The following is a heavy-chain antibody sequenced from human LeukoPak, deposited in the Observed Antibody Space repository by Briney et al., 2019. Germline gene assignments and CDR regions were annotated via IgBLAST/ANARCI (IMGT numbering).Heavy chain of an antibody. CDR3: TRDSRSRARGYFDY. CDR1: GFTFGDYA. CDR2: IRSKAYGGTT. V-gene: IGHV3-49*04. J-gene: IGHJ4*02. D-gene: IGHD3-10*01. Sequence: GGSLRLSCTASGFTFGDYAMSWVRQAPGKGREGVGFIRSKAYGGTTEYAASVKGRFTISRDDSKSIAYLQMNSLKTEDTAVYYCTRDSRSRARGYFDYWGQGTLVTVSS.